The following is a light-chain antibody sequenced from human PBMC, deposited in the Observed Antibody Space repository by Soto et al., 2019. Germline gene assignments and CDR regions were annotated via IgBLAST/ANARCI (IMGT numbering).Light chain of an antibody. CDR1: QGISNY. CDR2: VAS. J-gene: IGKJ1*01. CDR3: QKYNSAPWT. V-gene: IGKV1-27*01. Sequence: DIQMTQSPSSLSAAVGDRVTITCRASQGISNYLAWYQQQPGKVPKLLIYVASTLQSGVPSRFSGSGSGTDFTLTISSLQPEDVATYYCQKYNSAPWTFGQGTKVEIK.